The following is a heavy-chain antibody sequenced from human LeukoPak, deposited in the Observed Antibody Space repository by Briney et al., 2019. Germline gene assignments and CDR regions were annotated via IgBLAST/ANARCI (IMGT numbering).Heavy chain of an antibody. J-gene: IGHJ6*04. CDR3: ARAASTWMEV. Sequence: GGSLRLSCAASGFTFSTYWISWVRQAPGKGLEWVANMNEDGGKKYYVDSVKGRFTISRDNAMKQLFMEMNSVTVEDTAVYYCARAASTWMEVWGKGTKVTVSS. CDR2: MNEDGGKK. CDR1: GFTFSTYW. V-gene: IGHV3-7*03. D-gene: IGHD6-13*01.